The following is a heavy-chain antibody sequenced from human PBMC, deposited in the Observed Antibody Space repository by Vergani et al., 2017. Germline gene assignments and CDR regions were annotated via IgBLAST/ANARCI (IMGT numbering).Heavy chain of an antibody. V-gene: IGHV3-21*02. CDR1: GFSFSSYS. J-gene: IGHJ4*02. Sequence: EVQLVESGGGLVKPGGSLRLSCAASGFSFSSYSMNWVRQAPGKGLEWVASISGSSSYVFYRDSVEGRFTITRDNAKKSVYLQMNSLRAEDTAVYYCAKELEWLRSYFDYWGQGTLVTVSS. D-gene: IGHD5-12*01. CDR2: ISGSSSYV. CDR3: AKELEWLRSYFDY.